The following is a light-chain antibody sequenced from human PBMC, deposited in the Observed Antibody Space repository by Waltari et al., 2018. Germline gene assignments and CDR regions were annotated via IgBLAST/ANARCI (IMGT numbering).Light chain of an antibody. CDR3: QVWDRRTDPL. CDR2: DNA. V-gene: IGLV3-21*02. J-gene: IGLJ2*01. CDR1: NPGAKS. Sequence: SYVLTQPPSVSEAPGQTATITCGGNNPGAKSVHWYQQKPGQAPVLVVYDNAERPSGTPERVSGSKSGSTATLTINRVEAGDEADYYCQVWDRRTDPLFGGGTKLTVL.